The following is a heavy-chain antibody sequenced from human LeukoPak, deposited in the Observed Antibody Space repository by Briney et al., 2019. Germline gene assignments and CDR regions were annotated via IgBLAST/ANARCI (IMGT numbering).Heavy chain of an antibody. CDR3: AVSVRFERVWHYFNN. CDR2: ISESGAIT. V-gene: IGHV3-23*01. J-gene: IGHJ4*02. Sequence: GGSLILSCAASGFTFSSYAMNWVRQAPGKGLKWVSGISESGAITHYADSVKGRFTISRDNSKTTVFLQMNSLRAEDTAVYYCAVSVRFERVWHYFNNWGQGTQVTVSS. D-gene: IGHD3-9*01. CDR1: GFTFSSYA.